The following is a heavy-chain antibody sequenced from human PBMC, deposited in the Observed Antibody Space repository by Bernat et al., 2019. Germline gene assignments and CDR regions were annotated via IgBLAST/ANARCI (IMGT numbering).Heavy chain of an antibody. V-gene: IGHV3-72*01. CDR1: GFIFSDHY. Sequence: EVQLVESGGGLVQPGGSLRLSCATSGFIFSDHYMDWVRQAPGKGLEWVIRIRDRGNGYTTEYAASVKGRFTISRDNSKNSLYLQMNSLKTEDTAVYYCARGSLYDRRAFDIWGQGTMVTVSS. CDR3: ARGSLYDRRAFDI. J-gene: IGHJ3*02. D-gene: IGHD3-22*01. CDR2: IRDRGNGYTT.